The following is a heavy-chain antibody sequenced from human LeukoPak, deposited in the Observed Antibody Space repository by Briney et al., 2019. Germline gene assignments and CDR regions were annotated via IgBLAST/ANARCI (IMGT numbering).Heavy chain of an antibody. J-gene: IGHJ4*02. CDR1: GYTFTSYG. CDR3: ARSLNDGYGPY. D-gene: IGHD5-24*01. Sequence: GASVTVSCKASGYTFTSYGISWVRQAPGQGLEWMGWISAYNGNTNYAQKLQGRVTMTTDTSTSTAYIELRSLRSDDTAVYYCARSLNDGYGPYWGQGTLVTVSS. V-gene: IGHV1-18*01. CDR2: ISAYNGNT.